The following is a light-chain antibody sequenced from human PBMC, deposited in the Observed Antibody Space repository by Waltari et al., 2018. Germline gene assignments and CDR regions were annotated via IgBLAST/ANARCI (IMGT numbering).Light chain of an antibody. CDR2: GAS. V-gene: IGKV1-39*01. CDR1: QTITHY. J-gene: IGKJ2*01. CDR3: QQTFSDPPHT. Sequence: IQMTQSPSSLSASVGDRVTITCRASQTITHYLNWYQQKPGKAPKLLIYGASSLQSGVPSRFSGSVSVTDFTLTISSLQPDDFATYYCQQTFSDPPHTFGQGTKLEIK.